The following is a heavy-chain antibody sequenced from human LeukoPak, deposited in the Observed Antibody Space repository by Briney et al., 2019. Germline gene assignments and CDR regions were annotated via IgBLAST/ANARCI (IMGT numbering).Heavy chain of an antibody. CDR2: IYYSGST. D-gene: IGHD3-22*01. J-gene: IGHJ5*02. CDR3: ARGLGFTMIVVTLGRGPFDP. CDR1: GGSISSYY. Sequence: SETLSLTCTVSGGSISSYYWSWIRQPPGKGLEWIGYIYYSGSTYYNPSLKSRVAMSVDTSKNQFSLKLSSVTAADTAVYYCARGLGFTMIVVTLGRGPFDPWGQGTLVTVSS. V-gene: IGHV4-59*12.